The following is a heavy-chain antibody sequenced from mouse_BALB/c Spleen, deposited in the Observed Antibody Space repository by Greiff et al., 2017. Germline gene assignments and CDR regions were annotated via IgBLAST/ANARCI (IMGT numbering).Heavy chain of an antibody. CDR3: AIVRWKFGYFDY. Sequence: VQLQESGAELVRPGASVKLSCKASGFNITDYYMHWVKQRPEQGLEWIGWIDPENGNTIYDPKFQGKASITADTSSNTAYLQLSSLTSEDTAVYYCAIVRWKFGYFDYWGQGTTLTVSS. J-gene: IGHJ2*01. D-gene: IGHD2-14*01. V-gene: IGHV14-1*02. CDR1: GFNITDYY. CDR2: IDPENGNT.